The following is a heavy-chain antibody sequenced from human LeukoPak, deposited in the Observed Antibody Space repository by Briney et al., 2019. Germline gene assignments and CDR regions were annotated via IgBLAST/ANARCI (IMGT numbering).Heavy chain of an antibody. J-gene: IGHJ4*02. CDR1: GFTFSSYG. Sequence: GGSLRLSCAASGFTFSSYGMHWVRQAPGKGLEWVAVISYDGSNKYYADSVKGRFTISRDNSKNTLYLQMNSLRAEDTAVYYCARGEYDYVWGSYPDYWGQGTLVTVSS. D-gene: IGHD3-16*02. V-gene: IGHV3-30*03. CDR2: ISYDGSNK. CDR3: ARGEYDYVWGSYPDY.